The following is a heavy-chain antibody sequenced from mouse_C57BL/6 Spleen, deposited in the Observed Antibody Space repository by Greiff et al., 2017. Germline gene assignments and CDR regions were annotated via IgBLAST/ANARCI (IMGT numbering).Heavy chain of an antibody. CDR3: AKLGRTYDFDY. J-gene: IGHJ2*01. V-gene: IGHV1-80*01. CDR1: GYAFSSYW. CDR2: IYPGDGDT. Sequence: QVQLKQSGAELVKPGASVKISCKASGYAFSSYWMNWVKQRPGKGLEWIGQIYPGDGDTNYNGKFKGKATLTADKSSSTAYMQLSSLTSEDSAVYFCAKLGRTYDFDYWGQGTTLTVSS. D-gene: IGHD4-1*01.